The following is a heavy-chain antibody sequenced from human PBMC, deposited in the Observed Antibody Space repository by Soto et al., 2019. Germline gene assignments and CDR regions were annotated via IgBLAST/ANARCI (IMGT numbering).Heavy chain of an antibody. V-gene: IGHV3-7*03. Sequence: GALRLSCKASGLTFPTSSITSVRQARGKGLEWVANINKDGSEKFYVDSVKGRFTISRDNAKNSLFLQMNSLRAEDTAVYYCATRPCEVNYYGVFDYWGQGALVTVSS. CDR3: ATRPCEVNYYGVFDY. J-gene: IGHJ4*02. CDR1: GLTFPTSS. CDR2: INKDGSEK. D-gene: IGHD3-22*01.